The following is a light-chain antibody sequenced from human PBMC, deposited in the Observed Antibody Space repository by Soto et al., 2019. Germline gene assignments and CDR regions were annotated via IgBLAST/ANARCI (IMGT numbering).Light chain of an antibody. CDR2: EVN. CDR1: SSDVGRYNY. V-gene: IGLV2-8*01. CDR3: SSYAGSNNFGV. Sequence: QSVLTQPPSASGSPGHSVTISCTGTSSDVGRYNYVSWYQQHPGKAPKLMIYEVNKRPSGVPDRFSGSKSGNTASLTVSGLQAEDEADYYCSSYAGSNNFGVFGTGTKVTVL. J-gene: IGLJ1*01.